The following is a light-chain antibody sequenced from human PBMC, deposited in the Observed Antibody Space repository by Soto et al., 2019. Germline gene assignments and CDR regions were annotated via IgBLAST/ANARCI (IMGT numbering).Light chain of an antibody. CDR2: DVS. CDR3: RSYTRSSNHVV. Sequence: QSALTQPASVSGSPGQSITISCTGTSSDVGGYNYVSWYQQHPGKAPKLMIYDVSNRPSGVSNRFSGSKSGNTASLTISGLQAEDGADYYRRSYTRSSNHVVFRGGTKLPVL. V-gene: IGLV2-14*01. CDR1: SSDVGGYNY. J-gene: IGLJ2*01.